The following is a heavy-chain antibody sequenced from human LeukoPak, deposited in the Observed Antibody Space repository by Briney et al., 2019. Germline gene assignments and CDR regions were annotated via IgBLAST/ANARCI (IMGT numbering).Heavy chain of an antibody. D-gene: IGHD2-15*01. V-gene: IGHV3-48*02. J-gene: IGHJ4*02. CDR1: RFTFSDYS. CDR2: VSSLSNTI. CDR3: ARGLYCSGGSCYFDS. Sequence: PGEALRLCCAASRFTFSDYSVNWVRQAPGKGLEWVSFVSSLSNTIYYADSVKGRFTISRDNAKNSLYLQMNSLRDEDTAVYYCARGLYCSGGSCYFDSWGQGTLVTVSS.